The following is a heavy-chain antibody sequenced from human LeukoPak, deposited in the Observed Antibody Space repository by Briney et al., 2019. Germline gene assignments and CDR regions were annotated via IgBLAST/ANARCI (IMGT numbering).Heavy chain of an antibody. Sequence: GESLKISCKGSGYSFTNYWIGWVRQMPGKGLEWMGVIYPDDSDTRYSPSFQGQVTISAVKSISTAYLQWSSLKASDTAIYYCARHGVGANEAFDIWGQGTMVTVSS. J-gene: IGHJ3*02. V-gene: IGHV5-51*01. D-gene: IGHD1-26*01. CDR2: IYPDDSDT. CDR1: GYSFTNYW. CDR3: ARHGVGANEAFDI.